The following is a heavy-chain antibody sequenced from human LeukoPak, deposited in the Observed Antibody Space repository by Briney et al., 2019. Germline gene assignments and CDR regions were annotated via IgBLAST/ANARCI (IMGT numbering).Heavy chain of an antibody. CDR3: ARAIDDFWSGYNHFDY. J-gene: IGHJ4*02. Sequence: HTGGSLRLSCAASGFRFNTYWMSWVRQAPGKGLEWVANIKQDGSEKYYVDSVKGRFTISRDNAKNSLYLQMNSLRAEDTAVYYCARAIDDFWSGYNHFDYWGQGTLVTVSS. CDR1: GFRFNTYW. D-gene: IGHD3-3*01. V-gene: IGHV3-7*01. CDR2: IKQDGSEK.